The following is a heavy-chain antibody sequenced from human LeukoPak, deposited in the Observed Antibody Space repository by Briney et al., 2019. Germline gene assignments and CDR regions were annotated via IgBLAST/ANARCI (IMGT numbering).Heavy chain of an antibody. V-gene: IGHV4-4*07. D-gene: IGHD4-17*01. CDR1: GGSIGRYY. CDR2: VFTTGST. J-gene: IGHJ4*02. Sequence: PSETLSLTCTVSGGSIGRYYWSWIRQPAGKGLEWIGRVFTTGSTTCNPSLKSRVTMSVDTSKSQFSLKLTSMAAADTAMYYCARALTTADFDYWGQGTLVTVSS. CDR3: ARALTTADFDY.